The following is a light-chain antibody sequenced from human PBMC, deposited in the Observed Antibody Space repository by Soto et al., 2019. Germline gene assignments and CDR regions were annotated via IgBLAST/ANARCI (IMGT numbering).Light chain of an antibody. CDR3: QQRRNWPLTWP. J-gene: IGKJ1*01. V-gene: IGKV3-11*01. CDR1: QSVRRH. CDR2: GVS. Sequence: IVLTQCPVTLSLSPREIAALSCRTSQSVRRHFAWYQQTPGKPTRLLIPGVSNRATGIPARFSGSGSGTDFTLTISSLDPEDFAVYYCQQRRNWPLTWPSAQGTKV.